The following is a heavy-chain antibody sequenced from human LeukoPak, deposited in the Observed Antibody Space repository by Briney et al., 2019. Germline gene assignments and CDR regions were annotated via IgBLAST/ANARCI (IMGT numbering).Heavy chain of an antibody. Sequence: SETLSLTCTVSSFSFTTDYYWGWIRQPPGKGLEWIGSVFRTGGTYYNPSLRNRVSISLDMSKNQFSLSLHSVTAADTAVYYCSGERAGTIVDFWGQGTLVTVSS. CDR2: VFRTGGT. CDR1: SFSFTTDYY. J-gene: IGHJ4*02. V-gene: IGHV4-38-2*02. D-gene: IGHD3-3*01. CDR3: SGERAGTIVDF.